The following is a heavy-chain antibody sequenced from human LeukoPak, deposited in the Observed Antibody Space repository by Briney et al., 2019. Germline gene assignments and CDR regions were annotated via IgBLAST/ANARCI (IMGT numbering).Heavy chain of an antibody. V-gene: IGHV4-59*11. Sequence: SETLSLTCTVSGGSISSHYWSWIRQPPGKGLEWIGYIYYSGSTNYNPSLKSRVTISVDTSKNQFSLKLSSVTAADTAVYYCARVFYDSSGYQVDYWGQGILVTVSS. CDR2: IYYSGST. D-gene: IGHD3-22*01. CDR1: GGSISSHY. J-gene: IGHJ4*02. CDR3: ARVFYDSSGYQVDY.